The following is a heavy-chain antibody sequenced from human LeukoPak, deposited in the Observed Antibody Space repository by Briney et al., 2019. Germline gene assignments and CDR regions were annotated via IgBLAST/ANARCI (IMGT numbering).Heavy chain of an antibody. J-gene: IGHJ4*02. CDR1: GFSFANHW. CDR3: VKNSGWYCLDY. Sequence: GGSLRLSCEASGFSFANHWMTWVRQAPGKGLEWVGDINQNGGQTYYLDSLKGRFTLSRDNAKNSLFLQLNSLRAEDTAVYYCVKNSGWYCLDYWGRGITVIVSS. CDR2: INQNGGQT. D-gene: IGHD6-13*01. V-gene: IGHV3-7*03.